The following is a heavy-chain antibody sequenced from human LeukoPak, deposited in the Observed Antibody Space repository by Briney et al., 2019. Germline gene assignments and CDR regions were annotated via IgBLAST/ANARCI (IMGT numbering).Heavy chain of an antibody. CDR1: GGTFSSYA. CDR2: IIPIFGTA. V-gene: IGHV1-69*06. CDR3: ARAPDCSGGSCYRYNWFDP. J-gene: IGHJ5*02. Sequence: EASVKVSCKASGGTFSSYAISWVRQAPGQGLESMGGIIPIFGTANYAQKFQGRVTIAADKSTSTAYMELSSLRSEDTAVYYCARAPDCSGGSCYRYNWFDPWGQGTLVTVSS. D-gene: IGHD2-15*01.